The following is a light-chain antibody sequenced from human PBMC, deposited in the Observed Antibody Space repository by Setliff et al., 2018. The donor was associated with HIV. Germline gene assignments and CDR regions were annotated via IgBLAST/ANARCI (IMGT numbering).Light chain of an antibody. Sequence: QSVLTQPPSASGTPGQRVTISCSGSSSNIGSNTVNWYQQLPGTAPKALIYDNNQRPSGFPDRVSGSKSGTSASLAISGLQSDDEADYYCAAWDATLNCFVFGTGTKVTVL. CDR1: SSNIGSNT. V-gene: IGLV1-44*01. CDR3: AAWDATLNCFV. CDR2: DNN. J-gene: IGLJ1*01.